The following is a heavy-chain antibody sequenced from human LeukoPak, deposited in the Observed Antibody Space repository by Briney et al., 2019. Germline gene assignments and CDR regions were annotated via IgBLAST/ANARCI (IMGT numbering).Heavy chain of an antibody. V-gene: IGHV1-8*01. Sequence: ASVKVSCKASGYTFTSYDINWVRHATGQGLEWMGWMNPNSGNTGYAQKFQGRVTMTRNTSISTAYMELSRLRSEDTAGDYCARGRRGLRFLEWLFSYWGQGTLVTVSS. CDR2: MNPNSGNT. CDR1: GYTFTSYD. J-gene: IGHJ4*02. CDR3: ARGRRGLRFLEWLFSY. D-gene: IGHD3-3*01.